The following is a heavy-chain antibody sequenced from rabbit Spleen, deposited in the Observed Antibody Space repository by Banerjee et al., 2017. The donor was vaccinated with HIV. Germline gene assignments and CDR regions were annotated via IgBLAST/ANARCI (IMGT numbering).Heavy chain of an antibody. D-gene: IGHD2-1*01. V-gene: IGHV1S45*01. CDR2: INTYTARP. Sequence: QEQLKETGGGLVQPGGSLTLTCKASGFSFSDRDVMYWVRQAPGKGLQWIACINTYTARPVYATWAKGRFTISRTSSTTVTLQMTSLTAADTATYFCARDLPTVIGWNLNLWGQGTLVTVS. CDR1: GFSFSDRDV. J-gene: IGHJ4*01. CDR3: ARDLPTVIGWNLNL.